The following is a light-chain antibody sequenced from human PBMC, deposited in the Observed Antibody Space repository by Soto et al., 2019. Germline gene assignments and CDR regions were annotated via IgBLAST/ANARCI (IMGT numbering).Light chain of an antibody. J-gene: IGKJ4*01. CDR1: QSISNW. CDR3: QKYNSAPLT. CDR2: AAS. V-gene: IGKV1-27*01. Sequence: DIHMTQSPSTLPASVGDRVTITCRASQSISNWLAWYQQKPGKAPNLLIYAASTLQAGVPSRFSGSGSGTDFTLTISSLQPEDVAAYYCQKYNSAPLTFGGGTKVDIK.